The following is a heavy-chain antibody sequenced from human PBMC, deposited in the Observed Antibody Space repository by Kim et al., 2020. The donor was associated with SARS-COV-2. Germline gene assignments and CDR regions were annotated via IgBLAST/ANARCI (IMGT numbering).Heavy chain of an antibody. J-gene: IGHJ6*02. V-gene: IGHV1-69*13. D-gene: IGHD3-9*01. CDR3: ARDWGLYDILTGRRQDNLYYYYCGMDV. CDR1: GGTFSSYA. Sequence: SVKVSCKASGGTFSSYAISWVRQAPGQGLEWMGGIIPIFGTTNYVQNFQGRVTITADESTSTAYMELSSLRSEDTAVYYCARDWGLYDILTGRRQDNLYYYYCGMDVWGQGTTVTVSS. CDR2: IIPIFGTT.